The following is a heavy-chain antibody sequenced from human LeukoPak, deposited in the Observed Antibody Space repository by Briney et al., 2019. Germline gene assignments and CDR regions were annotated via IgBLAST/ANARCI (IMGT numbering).Heavy chain of an antibody. J-gene: IGHJ4*02. Sequence: GGSLRLSCAASGFTFSSYAMRWVRQAPGKGLEWVAVISYDGSNKYYADSVKGRFTISRDNSKNTLYLQMNSLRAEDTAVYYCARDPASLRYFDWLFDYWGQGTLVTVSS. CDR2: ISYDGSNK. CDR3: ARDPASLRYFDWLFDY. CDR1: GFTFSSYA. V-gene: IGHV3-30-3*01. D-gene: IGHD3-9*01.